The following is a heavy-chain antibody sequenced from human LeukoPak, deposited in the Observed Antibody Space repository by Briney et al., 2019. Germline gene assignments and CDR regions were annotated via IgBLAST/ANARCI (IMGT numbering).Heavy chain of an antibody. J-gene: IGHJ4*02. V-gene: IGHV3-48*03. D-gene: IGHD6-6*01. CDR2: ISSGGGIK. CDR3: ARDLKGDGARRHTFDY. Sequence: PGGSLRLSCAASGFTFSSYEMNWVRQAPGKGLEWVSYISSGGGIKYYADSVKGRFTISRDDAKNSLFLQMSSLTVEDTAIYYCARDLKGDGARRHTFDYWGRGTLVTVSS. CDR1: GFTFSSYE.